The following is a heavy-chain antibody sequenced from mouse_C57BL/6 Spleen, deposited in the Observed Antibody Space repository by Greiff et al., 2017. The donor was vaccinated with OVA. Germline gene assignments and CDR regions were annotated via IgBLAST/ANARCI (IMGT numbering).Heavy chain of an antibody. Sequence: QVQLKQPGAELVKPGASVKLSCKASGYTFTSYWMHWVKQRPGQGLEWIGMIHPNSGSTNYNEKFKSKATLTVDKSSSTAYMQLSSLTSEDSAVYYCARFYYGNSWFAYWGQGTLVTGSA. J-gene: IGHJ3*01. CDR2: IHPNSGST. D-gene: IGHD2-1*01. V-gene: IGHV1-64*01. CDR1: GYTFTSYW. CDR3: ARFYYGNSWFAY.